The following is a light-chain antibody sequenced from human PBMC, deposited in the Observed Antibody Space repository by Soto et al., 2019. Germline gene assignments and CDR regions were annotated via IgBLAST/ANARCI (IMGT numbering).Light chain of an antibody. J-gene: IGLJ1*01. V-gene: IGLV2-14*01. CDR1: SSDVGYYDY. Sequence: QSALTQPASVSGSPGQSITISCTGTSSDVGYYDYVSWYQHHPGKAPKLMIYEVSNRPSGVSHRFSGSKSGNTASLTISGLQAEDEADYYCISYTDISTDVFGTGTKLTVL. CDR3: ISYTDISTDV. CDR2: EVS.